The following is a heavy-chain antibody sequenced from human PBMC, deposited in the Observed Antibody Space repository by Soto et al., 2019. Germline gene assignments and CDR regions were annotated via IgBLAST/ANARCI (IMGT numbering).Heavy chain of an antibody. V-gene: IGHV4-61*01. D-gene: IGHD5-12*01. J-gene: IGHJ4*02. CDR2: IYYSGST. CDR3: ARKGRWLPFDY. Sequence: PSETLSLTCTVSGGSVSSGSYYWSWIRQPPGKGLEWIGYIYYSGSTNYNPSLKSRVTISVDTSKNQFSLKLSSVTAADTAVYYCARKGRWLPFDYWGQGTLVTVSS. CDR1: GGSVSSGSYY.